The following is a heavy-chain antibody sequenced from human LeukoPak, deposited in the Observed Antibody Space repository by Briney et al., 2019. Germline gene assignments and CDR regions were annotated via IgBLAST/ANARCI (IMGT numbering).Heavy chain of an antibody. J-gene: IGHJ4*02. Sequence: LAGGSLRLSCAASGFTFSSYAMSWVRQAPGKGLEWASAISGSGGSTYYADSVKGRFTISRDNSKNTLYLQMNSLRAEDTAVYYCAKGVAYVWGSLYYFDYWGQGTLVTVSS. CDR1: GFTFSSYA. D-gene: IGHD3-16*01. CDR2: ISGSGGST. V-gene: IGHV3-23*01. CDR3: AKGVAYVWGSLYYFDY.